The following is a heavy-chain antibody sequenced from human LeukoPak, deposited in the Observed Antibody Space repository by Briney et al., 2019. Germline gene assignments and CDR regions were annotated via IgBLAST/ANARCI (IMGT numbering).Heavy chain of an antibody. CDR2: ISAYKGNT. CDR1: GYTFTSYG. CDR3: ARGYRLTRQPNDAFDI. D-gene: IGHD5-18*01. V-gene: IGHV1-18*01. Sequence: ASVKVSCKASGYTFTSYGISWVRQAPGQGLEWMGWISAYKGNTNYAQKLQGRVTMTTDTSTSTAYMELRSLRSDDTAVYYCARGYRLTRQPNDAFDIWGQGTMVTVSS. J-gene: IGHJ3*02.